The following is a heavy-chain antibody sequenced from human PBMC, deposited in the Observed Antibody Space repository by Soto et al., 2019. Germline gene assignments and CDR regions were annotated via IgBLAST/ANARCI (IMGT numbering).Heavy chain of an antibody. V-gene: IGHV3-7*01. CDR1: GFLFSTYW. CDR2: IKQDGSEK. J-gene: IGHJ4*02. CDR3: ARVPPGIAATSYYFDY. Sequence: EVQLVESGGGLVQRGESLRLSCAASGFLFSTYWMSWVRQAPGKALEWVANIKQDGSEKYYVDSVKGRFTISRDNAKNSVYLQMNSLRAEDTAVYYCARVPPGIAATSYYFDYWGQGTLVTVSS. D-gene: IGHD2-15*01.